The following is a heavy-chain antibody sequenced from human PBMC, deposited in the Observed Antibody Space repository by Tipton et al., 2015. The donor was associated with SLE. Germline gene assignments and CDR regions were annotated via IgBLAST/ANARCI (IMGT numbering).Heavy chain of an antibody. CDR1: GFTFDDYG. Sequence: GSLRLSCAASGFTFDDYGMSWVRQAPGKGLEWVSGINWNGGSTGYADSVKGRFTISRDNAKNSLYLQMNSLRAEDTAVYYCARNQEAADLVGSDYWGQGTLVTVSS. J-gene: IGHJ4*02. D-gene: IGHD2-8*02. CDR2: INWNGGST. V-gene: IGHV3-20*04. CDR3: ARNQEAADLVGSDY.